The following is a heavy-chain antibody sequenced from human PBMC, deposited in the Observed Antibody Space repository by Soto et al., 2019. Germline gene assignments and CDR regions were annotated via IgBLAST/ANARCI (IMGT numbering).Heavy chain of an antibody. V-gene: IGHV3-30*18. CDR1: GFTFSSYG. J-gene: IGHJ6*03. CDR2: ISYDGSNK. D-gene: IGHD2-15*01. Sequence: QVQLVESGGGVVQPGRSLRLSCAASGFTFSSYGMHWVRQAPGKGLEWVAVISYDGSNKYYADSVKGRFTISRDNSKNTLYLQMNSLRAEDPAVYYCAKNGVEYCSGGSCYLYYYYYYYMDVWGKGTTVTVSS. CDR3: AKNGVEYCSGGSCYLYYYYYYYMDV.